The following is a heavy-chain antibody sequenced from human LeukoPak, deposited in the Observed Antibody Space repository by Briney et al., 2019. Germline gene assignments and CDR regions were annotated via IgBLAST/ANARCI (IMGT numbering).Heavy chain of an antibody. D-gene: IGHD1-1*01. CDR1: GYTFTSYY. CDR2: IKPSGGST. CDR3: ARETNDWNFDY. V-gene: IGHV1-46*01. Sequence: ASVKVSCKPSGYTFTSYYMHWVRQAPGQGLEWMGIIKPSGGSTSYAQKFQGRVTMTRDTSTSTVYMELSSLRSEDTAVYYCARETNDWNFDYWGQGTLVTVSS. J-gene: IGHJ4*02.